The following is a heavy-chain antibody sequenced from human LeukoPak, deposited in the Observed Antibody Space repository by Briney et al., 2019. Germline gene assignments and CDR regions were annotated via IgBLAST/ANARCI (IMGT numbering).Heavy chain of an antibody. Sequence: ASVEVSCKASGYTFTSYDINWVRQATGQGLEWMGWMNPNSGNTGYAQKFQGRVTMTRNTSISTAYMELSSLRSEDTAVYYCARGYVDFWSGPDTSNWFDPWGQGTLVTVSS. CDR3: ARGYVDFWSGPDTSNWFDP. D-gene: IGHD3-3*01. V-gene: IGHV1-8*01. CDR1: GYTFTSYD. J-gene: IGHJ5*02. CDR2: MNPNSGNT.